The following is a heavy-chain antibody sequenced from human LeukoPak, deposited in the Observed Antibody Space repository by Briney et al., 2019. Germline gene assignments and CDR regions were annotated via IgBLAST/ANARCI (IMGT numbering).Heavy chain of an antibody. Sequence: ASVKVSCQASGYTFTSYGISWVRQAPGQGLEWMGWMNPNSGNTGYAQKFQGRVTMTRNTSISTAYMELSSLRSEDTAVYYCARVEGYVGNAFDIWGQGTMVTVSS. J-gene: IGHJ3*02. V-gene: IGHV1-8*02. CDR1: GYTFTSYG. D-gene: IGHD5-24*01. CDR3: ARVEGYVGNAFDI. CDR2: MNPNSGNT.